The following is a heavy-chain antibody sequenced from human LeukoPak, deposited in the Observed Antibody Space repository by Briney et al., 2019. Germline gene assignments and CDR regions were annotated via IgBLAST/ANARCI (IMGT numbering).Heavy chain of an antibody. J-gene: IGHJ6*02. Sequence: ASVKVSCKASGYTFTSYDINWVRQATGQGLEWMGWMNPNSGNTGYAQKFQGRVTMTRNTSISTAYMELSSLRSEDTAVYYCARGGYSYGYYYYYGMDVWGQGATVTVSS. CDR1: GYTFTSYD. V-gene: IGHV1-8*01. CDR2: MNPNSGNT. D-gene: IGHD5-18*01. CDR3: ARGGYSYGYYYYYGMDV.